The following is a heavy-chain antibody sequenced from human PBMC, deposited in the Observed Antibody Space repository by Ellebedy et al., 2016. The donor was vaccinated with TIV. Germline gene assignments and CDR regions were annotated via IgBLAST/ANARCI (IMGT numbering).Heavy chain of an antibody. Sequence: AASVKVSCKASGYTFTSYGISWVRQAPGQGLEWMGWISAYNGNTNYARKLQGRVTMTTDTSTSTAYMELRSLRSDDTAVFYCAKSGLFGELLYLDYWGQGTLVTVSS. V-gene: IGHV1-18*01. CDR1: GYTFTSYG. CDR3: AKSGLFGELLYLDY. CDR2: ISAYNGNT. D-gene: IGHD3-10*02. J-gene: IGHJ4*02.